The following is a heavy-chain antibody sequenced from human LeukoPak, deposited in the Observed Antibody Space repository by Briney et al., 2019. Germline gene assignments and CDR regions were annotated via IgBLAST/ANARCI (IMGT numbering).Heavy chain of an antibody. Sequence: GASVKVSCKASGYTFTGYYMHWVRQAPGQGLEWMGWINPNSGGTNYAQKFQGRVTITADKSTSTAYMELSSLRSEDTAVYYCASLGSSGWYNYWGQGTLVTVSS. CDR3: ASLGSSGWYNY. D-gene: IGHD6-19*01. J-gene: IGHJ4*02. CDR1: GYTFTGYY. CDR2: INPNSGGT. V-gene: IGHV1-2*02.